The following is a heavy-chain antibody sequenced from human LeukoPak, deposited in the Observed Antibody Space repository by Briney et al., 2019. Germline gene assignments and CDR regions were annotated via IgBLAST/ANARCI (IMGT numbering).Heavy chain of an antibody. CDR2: INPNGGGT. Sequence: ASVRLSCKPSGYTLSGFYMHWVRQAPGQGLEWMGWINPNGGGTNYAQKFQCRVTMTRDTSISTAYMELSRLRSDDTSVSCCARGGGTYCSGGRCYVDWFDPWGQGTLVTVSS. D-gene: IGHD2-15*01. V-gene: IGHV1-2*02. CDR3: ARGGGTYCSGGRCYVDWFDP. J-gene: IGHJ5*02. CDR1: GYTLSGFY.